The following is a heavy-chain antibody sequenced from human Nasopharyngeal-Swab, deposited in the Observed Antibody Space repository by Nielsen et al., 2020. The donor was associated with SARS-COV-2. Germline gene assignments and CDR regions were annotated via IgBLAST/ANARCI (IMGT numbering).Heavy chain of an antibody. V-gene: IGHV4-39*07. D-gene: IGHD2-2*01. CDR1: GVSISGNNYN. Sequence: GSLRLSCTVSGVSISGNNYNWGWIRQSPGKGLEWIGSVFHSGSTDYNPSLKSRVTLSVDTSMNQVSLEVSSVTAADTDVYYCARGLSGIVPAPILGLGPYYYYYYMDVWGKGTTVTVSS. J-gene: IGHJ6*03. CDR3: ARGLSGIVPAPILGLGPYYYYYYMDV. CDR2: VFHSGST.